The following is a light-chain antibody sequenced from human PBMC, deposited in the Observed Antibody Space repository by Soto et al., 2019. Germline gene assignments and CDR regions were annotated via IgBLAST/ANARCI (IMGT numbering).Light chain of an antibody. CDR3: QQYKMYPFP. CDR1: QSIRTG. V-gene: IGKV1-5*03. J-gene: IGKJ3*01. Sequence: DIQMTQSPSTLSASVGDRVTITCRASQSIRTGLAWYQQKPGKAPKVLSYQASGIKSGGPSRFIGGGSGTEFKLTISGLQPDYFTSYDGQQYKMYPFPFGPGTKV. CDR2: QAS.